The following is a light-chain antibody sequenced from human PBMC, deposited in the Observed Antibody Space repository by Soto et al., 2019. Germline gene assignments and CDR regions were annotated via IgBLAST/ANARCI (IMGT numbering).Light chain of an antibody. CDR1: SSDVGTYNL. J-gene: IGLJ1*01. CDR2: EGS. CDR3: CSYANSGYV. Sequence: QSALTQPASVSGSPGQSITVSCTGTSSDVGTYNLVSWYQQHPGKAPKLMIYEGSKRTSGVSNRFSGSKSCNTASLTIYGLQAEDEADYYCCSYANSGYVFGTGTKVTVL. V-gene: IGLV2-23*01.